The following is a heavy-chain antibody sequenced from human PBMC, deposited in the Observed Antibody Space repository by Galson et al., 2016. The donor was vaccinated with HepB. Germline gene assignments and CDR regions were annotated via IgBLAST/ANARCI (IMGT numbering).Heavy chain of an antibody. Sequence: SLRLSCAASGFTFNTYAMTWVRQAPGKGLECVATISGNGIGTAYAGSVKGRFTISRDNSQNTLLLQMNSLRAEDTAVYYCAKDGIMVAANPYHFHYWGQGTPVTVSS. CDR1: GFTFNTYA. V-gene: IGHV3-23*01. D-gene: IGHD2-15*01. J-gene: IGHJ4*02. CDR3: AKDGIMVAANPYHFHY. CDR2: ISGNGIGT.